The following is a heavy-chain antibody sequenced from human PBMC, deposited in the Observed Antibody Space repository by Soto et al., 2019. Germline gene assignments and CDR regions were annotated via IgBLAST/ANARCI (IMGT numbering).Heavy chain of an antibody. CDR2: INSDGSST. CDR1: GFTFSGYG. J-gene: IGHJ4*02. CDR3: AIPLIAAAGTSPGY. V-gene: IGHV3-74*01. D-gene: IGHD6-13*01. Sequence: GGSLRLSCAASGFTFSGYGMHWVRQAPGKGLVWVSRINSDGSSTSYADSVKGRFTISRDNAKNTLYLQMNSLRAEDTAVYYCAIPLIAAAGTSPGYWGQGTLVTVSS.